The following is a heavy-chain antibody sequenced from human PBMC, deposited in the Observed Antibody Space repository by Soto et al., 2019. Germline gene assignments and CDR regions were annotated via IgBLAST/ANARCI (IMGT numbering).Heavy chain of an antibody. D-gene: IGHD6-13*01. V-gene: IGHV4-59*01. Sequence: PSETLSLTCTVSGGSISSYYWSWIRQPPGKGLEWIGYIYYSGSTNYNPSLKSRVTISVDTSKNQFSLKLSSVTAADAAVYYCARVHVPPNYCSIRPPSYYYYYGLDVRRQGTTVTVCS. J-gene: IGHJ6*02. CDR1: GGSISSYY. CDR2: IYYSGST. CDR3: ARVHVPPNYCSIRPPSYYYYYGLDV.